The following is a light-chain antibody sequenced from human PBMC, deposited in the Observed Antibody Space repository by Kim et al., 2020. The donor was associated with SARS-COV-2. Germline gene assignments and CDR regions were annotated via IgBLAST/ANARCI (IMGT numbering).Light chain of an antibody. CDR3: HSRVSIANLEL. Sequence: SSELTQDPAVSVALGQTVKITCQGDTLRRYYASWYQQKPGQAPLLVVYETNNRPAGIPDRFSGSSSGNTASLTITGAQAEDEADYYCHSRVSIANLELFGAGTQVTVL. CDR1: TLRRYY. CDR2: ETN. V-gene: IGLV3-19*01. J-gene: IGLJ2*01.